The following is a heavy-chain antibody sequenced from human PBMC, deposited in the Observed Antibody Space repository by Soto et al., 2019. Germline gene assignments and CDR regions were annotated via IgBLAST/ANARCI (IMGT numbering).Heavy chain of an antibody. CDR2: IYYTGST. Sequence: PSETLSLTCTVSGGSISGSFWSWIRQSPGKGLEFIGYIYYTGSTNSNPSLNGRASISVDTSKNQISLKLWSVTAADTAVYYCAREVTNYDVLTGYYSGAIFDPWGQGTLVTAPQ. CDR1: GGSISGSF. V-gene: IGHV4-59*01. CDR3: AREVTNYDVLTGYYSGAIFDP. D-gene: IGHD3-9*01. J-gene: IGHJ5*02.